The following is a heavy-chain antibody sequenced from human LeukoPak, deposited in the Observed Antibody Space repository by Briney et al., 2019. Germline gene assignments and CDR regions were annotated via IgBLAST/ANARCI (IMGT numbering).Heavy chain of an antibody. Sequence: PSETLSLTCTVSGGSITNNYCNWIRQPPGKGLEWIGYIYYNGNTKYNSSLGVTLSIDTSKNQFSLKLSSVTAADTAVYYCAAKLRPDDPFNIWGQGTMVTVSS. D-gene: IGHD1-1*01. V-gene: IGHV4-59*03. CDR1: GGSITNNY. J-gene: IGHJ3*02. CDR2: IYYNGNT. CDR3: AAKLRPDDPFNI.